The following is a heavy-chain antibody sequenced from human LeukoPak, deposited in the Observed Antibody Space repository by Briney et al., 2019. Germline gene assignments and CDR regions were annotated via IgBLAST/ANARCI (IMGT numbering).Heavy chain of an antibody. CDR2: IYYTGST. CDR3: ARFSQYYDSPTHYLDY. CDR1: GGSINNYY. Sequence: SETLSLTCTVSGGSINNYYWSWVRQPPGGGLEWLAYIYYTGSTNHNPSLKTRLTISVDTSKNQFSLRLNSVTAADTAVYYCARFSQYYDSPTHYLDYWGQGILVTVSS. J-gene: IGHJ4*02. V-gene: IGHV4-59*08. D-gene: IGHD2/OR15-2a*01.